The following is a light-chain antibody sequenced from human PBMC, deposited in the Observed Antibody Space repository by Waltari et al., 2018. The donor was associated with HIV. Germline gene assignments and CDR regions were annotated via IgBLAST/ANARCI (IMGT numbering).Light chain of an antibody. Sequence: QSALTQPASVSGSPGQSIPISCPGTSSDVGSYNLVSWYQQHPGKAPKLMIYEVSKRPSGVSNRFSGSKSGNTASLTISGLQAEDEADYYCCSYAGSSTYVFGTGTKVTVL. CDR1: SSDVGSYNL. J-gene: IGLJ1*01. CDR2: EVS. V-gene: IGLV2-23*02. CDR3: CSYAGSSTYV.